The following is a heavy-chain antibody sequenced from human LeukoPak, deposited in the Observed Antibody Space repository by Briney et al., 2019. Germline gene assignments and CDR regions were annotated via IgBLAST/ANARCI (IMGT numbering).Heavy chain of an antibody. CDR2: IIGSGAST. J-gene: IGHJ2*01. Sequence: PGGSLRLSCAASGFTFSNCALSWVRQAPGKGLEWVSAIIGSGASTYYADSVKGRFTLSRDNSKNTLHLQMNSLRGEDTAIYHCAKVRVVGDYNWFFDLWGRGTQVTVSS. D-gene: IGHD4-17*01. V-gene: IGHV3-23*01. CDR1: GFTFSNCA. CDR3: AKVRVVGDYNWFFDL.